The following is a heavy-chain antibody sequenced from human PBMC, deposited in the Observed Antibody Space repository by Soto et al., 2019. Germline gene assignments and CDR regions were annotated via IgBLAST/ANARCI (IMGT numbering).Heavy chain of an antibody. V-gene: IGHV1-3*01. CDR3: ARDPQVSSWQLAYYFDY. Sequence: QVQLVQSGAEVKKPGASVKVSCKASGYTFTSYAMHWVRQAPGQRLEWMGWINAGNGNTKYSQKFQGRVTITRDTSXSXXYMELSSLRSEDTAVYYCARDPQVSSWQLAYYFDYWGQGTLVTVSS. J-gene: IGHJ4*02. CDR2: INAGNGNT. CDR1: GYTFTSYA. D-gene: IGHD6-13*01.